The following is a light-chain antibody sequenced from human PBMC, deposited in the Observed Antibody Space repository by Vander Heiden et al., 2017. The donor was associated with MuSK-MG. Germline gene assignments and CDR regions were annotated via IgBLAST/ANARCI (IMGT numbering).Light chain of an antibody. CDR3: QQSDSTPRT. Sequence: IHMTQFPSSLPASVGDRVTITCRASQSISSYLNWYQQKPGKAPKLLIYAASSLQSGVPSRFSGSGSGTDFTLTISRLQPEDFATYYCQQSDSTPRTFGQGTKMEIK. CDR2: AAS. CDR1: QSISSY. J-gene: IGKJ2*01. V-gene: IGKV1-39*01.